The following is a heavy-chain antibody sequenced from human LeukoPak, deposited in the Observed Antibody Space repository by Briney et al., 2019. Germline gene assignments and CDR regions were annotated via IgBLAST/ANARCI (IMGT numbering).Heavy chain of an antibody. J-gene: IGHJ3*02. V-gene: IGHV3-48*04. CDR3: ARVRGDSSSWFDAFDI. CDR1: GFTFSSYG. CDR2: ISTTSVTI. Sequence: PGRSLRLSCAASGFTFSSYGMHWVRLAPGKGLEWISYISTTSVTIEYADSVKGRFTISRDNAKNSVHLQMNSLRAEDTAVYHCARVRGDSSSWFDAFDIWGQGTMVTVSS. D-gene: IGHD6-13*01.